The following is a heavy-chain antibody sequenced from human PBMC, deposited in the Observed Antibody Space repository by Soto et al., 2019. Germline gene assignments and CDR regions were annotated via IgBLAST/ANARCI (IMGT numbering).Heavy chain of an antibody. CDR2: ISSSSNTI. V-gene: IGHV3-48*02. CDR1: GFTVSSYD. D-gene: IGHD3-22*01. CDR3: ARPSGYYDTSGYYGAFYYYGMDA. Sequence: GALRLSCAASGFTVSSYDRNWVRQAQGKGLEWISYISSSSNTIYYADSVKGRFTISRDNAENSLYLQMNSLRDEDTAVYYCARPSGYYDTSGYYGAFYYYGMDAWGQGTTVTVSS. J-gene: IGHJ6*02.